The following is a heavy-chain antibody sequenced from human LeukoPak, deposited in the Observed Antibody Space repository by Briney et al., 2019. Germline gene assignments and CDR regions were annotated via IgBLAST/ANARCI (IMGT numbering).Heavy chain of an antibody. J-gene: IGHJ6*03. Sequence: ASVKVSCKASGYTFTGYYIHWVRQAPGQGLEWMGWINPNSGGTNYAQKFQGRVTMTRDTSISTAYMELSRLRSDDTAVYYCARVRDQYYYYYMDVWGKGTTVTVSS. CDR2: INPNSGGT. CDR3: ARVRDQYYYYYMDV. CDR1: GYTFTGYY. V-gene: IGHV1-2*02.